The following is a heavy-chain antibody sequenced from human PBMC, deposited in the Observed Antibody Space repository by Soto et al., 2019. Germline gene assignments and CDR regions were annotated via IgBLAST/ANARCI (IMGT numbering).Heavy chain of an antibody. J-gene: IGHJ3*02. CDR3: ARAIAAAGTRGAFDI. CDR1: GFTFSSYT. V-gene: IGHV3-21*01. D-gene: IGHD6-13*01. Sequence: SGGSLRLSCAASGFTFSSYTMNWVRQAPGKGLEWVSYISSSSTYIYYADYADSLKGRFTISRDNPKNSLYLQMDSLRAEDTAVYYCARAIAAAGTRGAFDIWGQGTMVTVSS. CDR2: ISSSSTYI.